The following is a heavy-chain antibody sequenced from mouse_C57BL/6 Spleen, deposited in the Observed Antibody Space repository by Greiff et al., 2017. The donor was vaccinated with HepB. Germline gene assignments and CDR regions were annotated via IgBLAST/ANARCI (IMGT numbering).Heavy chain of an antibody. Sequence: EVQRVESGGGLVKPGGSLKLSCAASGFTFSDYEMHWVRKAPEKGLEWVAYISSGSGTINYAATVKGGFTITRDNAKNTLFLQMTSLRSEDTAMYYCARDYGFAYWGQGTLVTVSA. CDR1: GFTFSDYE. V-gene: IGHV5-17*01. D-gene: IGHD1-1*01. CDR3: ARDYGFAY. CDR2: ISSGSGTI. J-gene: IGHJ3*01.